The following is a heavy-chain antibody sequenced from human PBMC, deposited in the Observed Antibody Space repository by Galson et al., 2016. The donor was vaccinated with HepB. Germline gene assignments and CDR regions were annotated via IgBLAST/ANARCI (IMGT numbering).Heavy chain of an antibody. CDR3: ARDWGFWSDNHYGMDI. CDR1: GFVFSSYG. J-gene: IGHJ6*02. CDR2: IWYDGSKK. Sequence: SLRLSCAGSGFVFSSYGMQWVRQAPGKGLEWMATIWYDGSKKYYGDSVKGRFIISRDNSKNTLYLHMNSLRVEDTAVYFCARDWGFWSDNHYGMDIWGQGTTVIVSS. V-gene: IGHV3-33*01. D-gene: IGHD3-3*01.